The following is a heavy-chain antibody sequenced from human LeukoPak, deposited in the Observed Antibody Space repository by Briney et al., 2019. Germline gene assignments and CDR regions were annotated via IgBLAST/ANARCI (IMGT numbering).Heavy chain of an antibody. CDR1: GFTFSSYW. D-gene: IGHD6-13*01. Sequence: GGSLRLSCAASGFTFSSYWMHWVRQTPGKGLEWVAFIRYDGSNKYYADSVKGRFTISRDNSKNTLYLQMNSLRAEDTAVYYCAREHHSSSWQIGEGGAFDIWGQGTMVTVSS. CDR2: IRYDGSNK. J-gene: IGHJ3*02. CDR3: AREHHSSSWQIGEGGAFDI. V-gene: IGHV3-30*02.